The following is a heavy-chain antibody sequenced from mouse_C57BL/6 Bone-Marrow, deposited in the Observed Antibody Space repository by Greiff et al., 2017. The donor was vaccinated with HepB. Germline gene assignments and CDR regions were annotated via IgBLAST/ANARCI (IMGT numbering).Heavy chain of an antibody. Sequence: VQLKQSGPELVKPGASVKISCKASGYSFTDYNMNWVKQSNGKSLEWIGVINPNYGTTSYNQKFKGKATLTVDQSSSTAYMQLNSLTSEDSAVYYCAKRKINWDYAMDYWGQGTSVTVSS. CDR2: INPNYGTT. CDR3: AKRKINWDYAMDY. CDR1: GYSFTDYN. J-gene: IGHJ4*01. D-gene: IGHD4-1*01. V-gene: IGHV1-39*01.